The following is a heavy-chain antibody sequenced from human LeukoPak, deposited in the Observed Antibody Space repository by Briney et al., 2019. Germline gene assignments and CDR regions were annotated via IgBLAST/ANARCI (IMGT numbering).Heavy chain of an antibody. V-gene: IGHV3-7*01. D-gene: IGHD6-13*01. J-gene: IGHJ4*02. CDR2: IKQDGSEK. CDR1: GFIFSSYW. Sequence: PGGSLRLSCAASGFIFSSYWMSWVRQAPGKGLEWVANIKQDGSEKYYVDSVKGRFTISRDNAKNSLYLQMNSLRAEDTAVYYCAREGIGYSSSWYDYWGQGTLVTVSS. CDR3: AREGIGYSSSWYDY.